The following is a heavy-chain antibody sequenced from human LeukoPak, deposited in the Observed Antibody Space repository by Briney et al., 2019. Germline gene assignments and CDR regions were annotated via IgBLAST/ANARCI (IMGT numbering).Heavy chain of an antibody. CDR3: ARDRYYGMDV. CDR1: GGSTTSYY. CDR2: VYYIGTT. Sequence: SETLSLTCTVSGGSTTSYYWSWIRQPPGKGLEWIGYVYYIGTTNYSPSLKSRVTISVDTSKNQFSLKLSSVTAADTAVYYCARDRYYGMDVWGQGTRSPSP. V-gene: IGHV4-59*01. J-gene: IGHJ6*02.